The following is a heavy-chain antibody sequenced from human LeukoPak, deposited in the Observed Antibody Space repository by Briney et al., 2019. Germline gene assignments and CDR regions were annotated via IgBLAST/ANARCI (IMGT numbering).Heavy chain of an antibody. D-gene: IGHD5-12*01. CDR2: ISYDGSNK. Sequence: GGSLRLSCVASGFTFSSYAMLWVRQAPGKGLEWVAVISYDGSNKYYADSVKGRFTISRDNSKNTLYLQMNSLRAEDTAVYYCARWDIVATAYYFDYWGQGTLVTVSS. J-gene: IGHJ4*02. V-gene: IGHV3-30*04. CDR1: GFTFSSYA. CDR3: ARWDIVATAYYFDY.